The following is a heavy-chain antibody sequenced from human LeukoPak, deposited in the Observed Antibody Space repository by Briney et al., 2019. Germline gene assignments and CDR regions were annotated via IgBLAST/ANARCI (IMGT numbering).Heavy chain of an antibody. Sequence: SVKVSCKASGGTFSSYAISWVRQAPGRGLEWMGGIIPIFGTANYAQKFQGRVTITTDESTSTAYMELSSLRSEDTAVYYCASKDNYYDSSGYWSYFDYWGQGTLVTVSS. V-gene: IGHV1-69*05. D-gene: IGHD3-22*01. CDR2: IIPIFGTA. J-gene: IGHJ4*02. CDR1: GGTFSSYA. CDR3: ASKDNYYDSSGYWSYFDY.